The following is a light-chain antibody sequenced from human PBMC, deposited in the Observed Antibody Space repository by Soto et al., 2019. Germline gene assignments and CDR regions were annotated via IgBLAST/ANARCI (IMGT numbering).Light chain of an antibody. CDR3: QQFGTSSLYT. CDR2: GAS. V-gene: IGKV3-20*01. CDR1: QSDSSSH. Sequence: EIVLTQSPGTLSLSPGERATLSCRASQSDSSSHLAWYQQKPGQAPRLLIYGASSRATGIPDRFSGSGSGTDFSLTISGLEPEDFAVYYCQQFGTSSLYTFGQGSKLEIK. J-gene: IGKJ2*01.